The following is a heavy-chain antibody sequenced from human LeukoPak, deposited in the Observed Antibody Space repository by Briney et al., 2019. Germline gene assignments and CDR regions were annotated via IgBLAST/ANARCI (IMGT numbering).Heavy chain of an antibody. V-gene: IGHV4-39*01. J-gene: IGHJ4*02. D-gene: IGHD4-17*01. CDR1: GGSISSSSYY. CDR3: ARGTTVTGSGY. CDR2: IYHSGST. Sequence: SETLSLTCTVSGGSISSSSYYWGWIRQPPGKGPEWIGSIYHSGSTYYNPSLKSRVTISVDTSKNQFSLKLSSVTAADTAVYYCARGTTVTGSGYWGQGTLVTVSS.